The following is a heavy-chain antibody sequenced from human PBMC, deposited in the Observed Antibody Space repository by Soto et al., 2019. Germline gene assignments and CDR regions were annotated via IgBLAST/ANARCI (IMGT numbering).Heavy chain of an antibody. CDR1: GVNIISYY. V-gene: IGHV4-59*01. Sequence: SETLSHTCTVSGVNIISYYWSWIRQPPGKGLEWIGYIYYSGSTNYNPSLKSRVTISVDTSKNQFSLKLSSVTAADTAVYYCARDEGSADYYYYGMDVWGQGTTVTVSS. D-gene: IGHD3-10*01. CDR3: ARDEGSADYYYYGMDV. CDR2: IYYSGST. J-gene: IGHJ6*02.